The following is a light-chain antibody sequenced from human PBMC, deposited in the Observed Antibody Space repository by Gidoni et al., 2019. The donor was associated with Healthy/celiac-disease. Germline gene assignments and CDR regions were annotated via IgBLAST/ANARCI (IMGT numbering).Light chain of an antibody. CDR1: QGISSY. J-gene: IGKJ4*01. CDR2: AAS. Sequence: DIQLTQSPSFLSASVGDRVTITCRASQGISSYLAWYQQRPGKAPQLLIYAASSLQSGVPSSFSVVGSGTEFTLTISSLQPEDFATYYCQQLNSYPLTFGGGTKVEIK. CDR3: QQLNSYPLT. V-gene: IGKV1-9*01.